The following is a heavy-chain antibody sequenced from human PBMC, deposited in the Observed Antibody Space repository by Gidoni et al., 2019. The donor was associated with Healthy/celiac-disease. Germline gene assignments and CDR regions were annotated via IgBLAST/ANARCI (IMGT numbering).Heavy chain of an antibody. J-gene: IGHJ3*02. V-gene: IGHV4-39*01. Sequence: GSTYYNPSLKSRVTISVDTSKNQFSLKLSSVTAADTAVYYCARHSRYYYDSQGGAFDIWGQGTMVTVSS. D-gene: IGHD3-22*01. CDR2: GST. CDR3: ARHSRYYYDSQGGAFDI.